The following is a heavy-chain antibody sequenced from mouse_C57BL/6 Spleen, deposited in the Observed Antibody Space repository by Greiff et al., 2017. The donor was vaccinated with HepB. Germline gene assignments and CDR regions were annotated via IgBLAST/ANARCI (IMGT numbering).Heavy chain of an antibody. J-gene: IGHJ3*01. CDR2: IDPETGGT. Sequence: QVHVKQSGAELVRPGASVTLSCKASGYTFTDYEMHWVKQTPVHGLEWIGAIDPETGGTAYNQKFKGKAILTADKSSSTAYMELRSLTSEDSAVYYCTRGSLRWGQGTLVTVSA. CDR1: GYTFTDYE. CDR3: TRGSLR. D-gene: IGHD1-1*01. V-gene: IGHV1-15*01.